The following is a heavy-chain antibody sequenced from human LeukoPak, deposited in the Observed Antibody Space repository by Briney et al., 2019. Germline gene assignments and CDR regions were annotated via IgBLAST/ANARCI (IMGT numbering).Heavy chain of an antibody. V-gene: IGHV5-51*01. CDR2: IYPGDSDT. D-gene: IGHD5-18*01. CDR3: ARLVYQRGYSYGELFDY. Sequence: GESLKISCKGSGYSFTSYWIGWVRQMPGKGLEWMGIIYPGDSDTRYCPSFQGQVTISADKSISTAYLQWSSLKASDTAMYYCARLVYQRGYSYGELFDYWGQGTLVTVSS. J-gene: IGHJ4*02. CDR1: GYSFTSYW.